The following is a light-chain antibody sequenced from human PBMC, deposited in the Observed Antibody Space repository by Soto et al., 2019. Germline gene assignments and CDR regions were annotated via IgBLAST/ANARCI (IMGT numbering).Light chain of an antibody. CDR2: DAS. Sequence: DLHLTQSPSFLSASVGDRVTITCRPSQAVPNNMAWYQQKPGKPPKLLIYDASNLERGVPSRFSGSGTGTEYTFTISSLQAEDNGTYYCQQYENLPLTFGGGTRLEN. J-gene: IGKJ5*01. CDR1: QAVPNN. CDR3: QQYENLPLT. V-gene: IGKV1-33*01.